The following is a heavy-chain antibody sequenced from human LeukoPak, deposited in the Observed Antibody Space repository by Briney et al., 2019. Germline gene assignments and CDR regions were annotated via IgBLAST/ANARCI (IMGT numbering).Heavy chain of an antibody. CDR2: ISGSGGST. V-gene: IGHV3-23*01. J-gene: IGHJ4*02. Sequence: PGGSLRLSCAASGFTFSSYAMSWVRQAPGKGLEWVSAISGSGGSTYYADSVKGRFTISRDNSKNTLYLQMNSLRAEDTAVYYCARDLLWFGDFFYWGQGTLVTVSS. CDR3: ARDLLWFGDFFY. CDR1: GFTFSSYA. D-gene: IGHD3-10*01.